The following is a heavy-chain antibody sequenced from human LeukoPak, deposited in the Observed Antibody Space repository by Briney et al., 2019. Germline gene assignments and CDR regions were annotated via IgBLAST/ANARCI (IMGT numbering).Heavy chain of an antibody. CDR1: ADTFSTYY. Sequence: ASVKKTSGQPADTFSTYYMNCVCHPPGQGLEWMGVINPSGGTTSYAQKFQGRVTMTRDTSTSTLYMELSSLRSEDTAVYYCASESSIGAPPPSLLMLWGEGPRVTVSS. D-gene: IGHD2-21*02. CDR2: INPSGGTT. CDR3: ASESSIGAPPPSLLML. J-gene: IGHJ1*01. V-gene: IGHV1-46*01.